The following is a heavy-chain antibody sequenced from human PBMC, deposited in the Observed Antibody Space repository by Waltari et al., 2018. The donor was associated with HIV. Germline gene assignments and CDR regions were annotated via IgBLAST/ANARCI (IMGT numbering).Heavy chain of an antibody. J-gene: IGHJ6*03. CDR3: AREGVVPAALSFYYYYYMDV. CDR1: GFSFNSYE. Sequence: EVQLVQSGGALVQPGGSLRLSCAASGFSFNSYEMDWVRQAPGKGLEWVSYISSSGNTIYYADSVKGRFTISRDNAKNSLYLQMNSLRAEDTAVYYCAREGVVPAALSFYYYYYMDVWGKGTTVTVSS. D-gene: IGHD2-2*01. CDR2: ISSSGNTI. V-gene: IGHV3-48*03.